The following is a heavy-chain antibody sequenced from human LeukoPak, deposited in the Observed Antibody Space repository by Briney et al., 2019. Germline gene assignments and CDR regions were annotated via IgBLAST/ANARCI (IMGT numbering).Heavy chain of an antibody. D-gene: IGHD3-3*01. CDR1: GFTFDDYA. CDR3: AKDRLRFLEWSNWFDP. J-gene: IGHJ5*02. V-gene: IGHV3-9*01. CDR2: ISWNSGSI. Sequence: QPGRSLRLSCAASGFTFDDYAMHWVRQAPGKGLEWVSGISWNSGSIGYADSVKGRFTISRDNAKNSLYLQMNSLRAEDTALYYSAKDRLRFLEWSNWFDPWGQGTLVTVSS.